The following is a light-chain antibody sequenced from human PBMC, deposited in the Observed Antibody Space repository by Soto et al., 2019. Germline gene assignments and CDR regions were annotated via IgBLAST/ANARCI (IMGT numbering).Light chain of an antibody. Sequence: QSVLTQPPSVSGAPGQRVTISCTGSSSNIGAGYDVHWYQQLPGTAPKLIIYEVHKRPSGVPDRFSGSKSGNTASLTVSGLQAEDEADYHCSSYGGNDWVFGGGTKLTVL. J-gene: IGLJ3*02. CDR3: SSYGGNDWV. V-gene: IGLV1-40*01. CDR2: EVH. CDR1: SSNIGAGYD.